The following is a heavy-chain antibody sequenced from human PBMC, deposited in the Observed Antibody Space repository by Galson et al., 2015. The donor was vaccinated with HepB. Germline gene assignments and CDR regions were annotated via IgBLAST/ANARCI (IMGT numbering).Heavy chain of an antibody. CDR2: IDPSDSYT. CDR1: GYTFTNNW. CDR3: ARHWDNDFWSGYYARYYYYMDV. J-gene: IGHJ6*03. Sequence: QSGAEVKKPGESLKISCKGSGYTFTNNWIGWVRQVPGEGLEWMGRIDPSDSYTNYSPSFQGHVTISADKSISTAYLQWSSLKASDTAMYYCARHWDNDFWSGYYARYYYYMDVWGKGTTVAVSS. V-gene: IGHV5-10-1*01. D-gene: IGHD3-3*01.